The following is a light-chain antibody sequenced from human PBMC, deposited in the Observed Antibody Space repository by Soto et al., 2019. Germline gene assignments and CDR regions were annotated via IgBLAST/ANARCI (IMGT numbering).Light chain of an antibody. V-gene: IGLV2-14*01. Sequence: QSVLTQPASVSGSPGQSITISCTGTSSDVGGYNYVSWYQQHPGKAPKLMIYDVSNRPSGVSNRFSGSKSGNTASLTISGLQAEDEADYYCSSYTSSSTSVVFGGVTKVTVL. CDR3: SSYTSSSTSVV. CDR2: DVS. J-gene: IGLJ2*01. CDR1: SSDVGGYNY.